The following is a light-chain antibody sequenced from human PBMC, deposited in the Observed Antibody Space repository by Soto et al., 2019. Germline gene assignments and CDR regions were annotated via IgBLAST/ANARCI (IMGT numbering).Light chain of an antibody. CDR2: GGS. CDR1: QSVDSNY. CDR3: QQYSSGM. Sequence: IVLTQSPGTLSLSPGERATLSCRGSQSVDSNYLAWYQQKPGQAPRLLIYGGSRRATGIPDRFSGGGSGTDFTLTISSLEPEDYAVYYCQQYSSGMFGQGTKVDI. V-gene: IGKV3-20*01. J-gene: IGKJ1*01.